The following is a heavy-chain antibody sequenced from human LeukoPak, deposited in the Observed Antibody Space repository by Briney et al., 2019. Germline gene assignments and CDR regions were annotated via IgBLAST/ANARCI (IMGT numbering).Heavy chain of an antibody. Sequence: PGRSLRLSCAASGFTFSSYAMHWVRQAPGKGLEWVAVISYDGSNKYYADSVKGRFTISRDNSKNTLYLQMNSLRAEDTAVYYCARARVRNQLLLLGDHWGQGTLVTVSS. CDR1: GFTFSSYA. D-gene: IGHD2-2*01. CDR3: ARARVRNQLLLLGDH. J-gene: IGHJ4*02. CDR2: ISYDGSNK. V-gene: IGHV3-30*01.